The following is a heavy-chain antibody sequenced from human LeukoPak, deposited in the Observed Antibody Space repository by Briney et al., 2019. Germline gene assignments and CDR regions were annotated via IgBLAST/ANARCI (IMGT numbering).Heavy chain of an antibody. CDR1: GFTFSSYA. CDR3: ARAGGYYDSSGSPYYSYYTDA. Sequence: PGGSLRLSCAASGFTFSSYAMDWVRQAPGKGLEWVAVISYEGSNQYYTDSVKGRFTISREHSKSTLYRQMNSLLAQAPAVYSCARAGGYYDSSGSPYYSYYTDASGKGTTVTVSS. D-gene: IGHD3-22*01. J-gene: IGHJ6*03. CDR2: ISYEGSNQ. V-gene: IGHV3-30*04.